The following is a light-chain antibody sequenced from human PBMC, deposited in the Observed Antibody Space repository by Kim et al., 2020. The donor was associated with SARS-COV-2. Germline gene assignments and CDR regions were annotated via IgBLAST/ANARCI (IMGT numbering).Light chain of an antibody. V-gene: IGKV4-1*01. CDR1: QSVLYNSDNKNY. Sequence: DIVMTQSPDSLAVSLGERATINCKSSQSVLYNSDNKNYLAWYQHKPGQPPKLLIYWASTRKSGVPDRFSGSGSGTDFTLTISSLQAEDVALYYCQQYYNTPFTFGPGTKVDIK. CDR2: WAS. J-gene: IGKJ3*01. CDR3: QQYYNTPFT.